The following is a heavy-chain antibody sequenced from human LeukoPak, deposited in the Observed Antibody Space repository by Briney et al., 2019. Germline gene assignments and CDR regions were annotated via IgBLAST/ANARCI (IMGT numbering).Heavy chain of an antibody. CDR3: ARTQDVTYFYYYMDV. D-gene: IGHD2/OR15-2a*01. CDR2: ISLYNGIT. Sequence: ASVKVSCKASGYTFGFYGVSWMRQAPGQGLEWMGWISLYNGITNYAQNLQGRITLTTDTSTSAAYMELRSLRSDDTAVYYCARTQDVTYFYYYMDVWGTGTTVIVSS. CDR1: GYTFGFYG. J-gene: IGHJ6*03. V-gene: IGHV1-18*01.